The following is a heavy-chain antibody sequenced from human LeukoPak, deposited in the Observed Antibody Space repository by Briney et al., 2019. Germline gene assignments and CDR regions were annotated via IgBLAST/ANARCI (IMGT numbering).Heavy chain of an antibody. CDR1: GYTFTGYY. Sequence: GASVKGSCKASGYTFTGYYMHWVRQAPGQGLEWMGWINPNSGGTNYAQKFQGRVTMTRDTSISTAYMELSRLRSDDTAVYYCARGDFDWPDYYYYYMDVWGKGTTVTVSS. CDR3: ARGDFDWPDYYYYYMDV. J-gene: IGHJ6*03. D-gene: IGHD3-9*01. V-gene: IGHV1-2*02. CDR2: INPNSGGT.